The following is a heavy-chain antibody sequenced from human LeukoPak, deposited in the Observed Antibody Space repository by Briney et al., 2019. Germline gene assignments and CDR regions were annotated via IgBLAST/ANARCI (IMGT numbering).Heavy chain of an antibody. J-gene: IGHJ4*02. CDR2: IKSKTDGGTT. D-gene: IGHD3-9*01. CDR1: GFTFSSYA. Sequence: PGGSLRLSCAASGFTFSSYAMSWVRQAPGKGLEWVGRIKSKTDGGTTDYAAPVKGRFTISRDDSKNTLYLQMNSLKTEDTAVYYCTTEHPPYYDILTGYYYFDYWGQGTLVTVSS. V-gene: IGHV3-15*01. CDR3: TTEHPPYYDILTGYYYFDY.